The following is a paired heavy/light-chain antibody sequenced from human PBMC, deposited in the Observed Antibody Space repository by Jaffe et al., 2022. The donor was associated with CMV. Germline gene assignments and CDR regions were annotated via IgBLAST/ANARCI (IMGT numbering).Light chain of an antibody. CDR3: QQYGSSPCT. V-gene: IGKV3-20*01. Sequence: EIVLTQSPGTLSLSPGERATLSCRASQSVSSSYLAWYQQKPGQAPRLLIYGTSSRATGIPGRFSGSGSGTDFALTISSLEPEDFAVYYCQQYGSSPCTFGQGTKLEIK. J-gene: IGKJ2*02. CDR1: QSVSSSY. CDR2: GTS.
Heavy chain of an antibody. D-gene: IGHD2-8*01. V-gene: IGHV4-39*02. CDR3: ARSLTKGGPNNWFDP. CDR2: VYYRGSA. CDR1: SGSVSSGIYY. Sequence: QLQLQESGPGLVKPSETLSLTCTVSSGSVSSGIYYWGWIRQPPGKGLEWIASVYYRGSAYYNPSLKSRVTISVDTSKNHFSLKLSSVTAADTAVYYCARSLTKGGPNNWFDPWGQGTLVTVSS. J-gene: IGHJ5*02.